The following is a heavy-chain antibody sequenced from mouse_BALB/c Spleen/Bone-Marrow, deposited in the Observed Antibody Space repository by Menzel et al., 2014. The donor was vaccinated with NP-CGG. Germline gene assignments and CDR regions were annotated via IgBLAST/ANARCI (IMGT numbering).Heavy chain of an antibody. D-gene: IGHD2-3*01. Sequence: QVQLKESGAELMKPGASVKISCKATGYTFSSYWIEWVKQRPGHGLEWIGEILPGSGSTNYNEKFKGKATFTADTSSNTAYMQLSSLTSEDSAVYYCAGRAVDGYFYAMDYWGQGTSVTVSS. CDR3: AGRAVDGYFYAMDY. V-gene: IGHV1-9*01. CDR1: GYTFSSYW. J-gene: IGHJ4*01. CDR2: ILPGSGST.